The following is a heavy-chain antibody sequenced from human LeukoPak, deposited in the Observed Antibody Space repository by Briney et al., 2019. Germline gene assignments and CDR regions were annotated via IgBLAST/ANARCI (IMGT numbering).Heavy chain of an antibody. J-gene: IGHJ4*02. CDR2: ISSSSSTI. D-gene: IGHD6-13*01. CDR1: GSTFSSYS. Sequence: GGSLRLSCAASGSTFSSYSMNWVRQAPGKGLEWVSYISSSSSTIYYADSVKGRFTISRDNAKNSLYLQMSSLRAEDTAVYYCANDLRYSTSSARKNYFDYWGQGTLVTVSS. CDR3: ANDLRYSTSSARKNYFDY. V-gene: IGHV3-48*01.